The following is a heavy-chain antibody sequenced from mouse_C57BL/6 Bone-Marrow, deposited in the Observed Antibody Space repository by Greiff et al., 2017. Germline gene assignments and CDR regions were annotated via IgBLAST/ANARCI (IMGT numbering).Heavy chain of an antibody. CDR2: IYPGSGST. Sequence: VQLQQPGAELVKPGASVKMSCKASGYTFTSYWITWVKQRPGQGLEWIGDIYPGSGSTNYNEKFKSKATLTVDTSSSTAYMQLSSLTSEDSAVYYGARFALSTTVVATDYWGQGTTLTVSS. CDR1: GYTFTSYW. V-gene: IGHV1-55*01. J-gene: IGHJ2*01. CDR3: ARFALSTTVVATDY. D-gene: IGHD1-1*01.